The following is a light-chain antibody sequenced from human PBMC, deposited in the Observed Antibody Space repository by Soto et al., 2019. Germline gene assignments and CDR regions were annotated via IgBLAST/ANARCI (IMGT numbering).Light chain of an antibody. CDR1: QSVSSSY. CDR2: GAS. CDR3: QQYGSSPWT. J-gene: IGKJ1*01. Sequence: PGARATLSCRATQSVSSSYLAWYQQKPGQAPRLLSYGASTRATGIPDRFSGSGSGTDFTLTISRLEPEDFAVYYCQQYGSSPWTFGQGTKVEIK. V-gene: IGKV3-20*01.